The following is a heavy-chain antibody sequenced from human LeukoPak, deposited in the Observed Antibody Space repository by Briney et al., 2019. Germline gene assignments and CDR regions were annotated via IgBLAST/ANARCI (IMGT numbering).Heavy chain of an antibody. CDR3: ARGGYYGSGTYYSPTSPH. CDR1: GFTFSSYG. D-gene: IGHD3-10*01. Sequence: GGSLRLSCATSGFTFSSYGMTWVRQAPGKGLEWVSSISGSGDNTYYADSVKGRFTFSRDNSKDTVYLQMNSLRAEDTAVYYCARGGYYGSGTYYSPTSPHWGQGTLVTVSS. CDR2: ISGSGDNT. J-gene: IGHJ4*02. V-gene: IGHV3-23*01.